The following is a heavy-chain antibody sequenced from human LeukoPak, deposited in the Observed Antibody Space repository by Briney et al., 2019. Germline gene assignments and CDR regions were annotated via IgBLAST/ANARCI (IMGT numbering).Heavy chain of an antibody. CDR2: IKQDGSEK. J-gene: IGHJ4*02. CDR1: GFTFSSYW. D-gene: IGHD2-2*01. V-gene: IGHV3-7*01. CDR3: ARGRYCSSASCYSAEYSFDY. Sequence: AGGSLRLSCAASGFTFSSYWMSWVRQAPGKGLEWVANIKQDGSEKYYVDSVKGRFTISRDNAKNSLYLQMNSLRAEDTAVYYCARGRYCSSASCYSAEYSFDYWGQGTLVTVSS.